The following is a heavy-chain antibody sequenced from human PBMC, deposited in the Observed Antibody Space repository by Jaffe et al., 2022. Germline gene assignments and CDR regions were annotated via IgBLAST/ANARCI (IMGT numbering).Heavy chain of an antibody. CDR3: ARGGSGYYYGGFDY. V-gene: IGHV4-38-2*01. J-gene: IGHJ4*02. CDR1: GYSISSGYY. D-gene: IGHD3-22*01. Sequence: QVQLQESGPGLVKPSETLSLTCAVSGYSISSGYYWGWIRQPPGKGLEWIGSIYHSGSTYYNPSLKSRVTISVDTSKNQFSLKLSSVTAADTAVYYCARGGSGYYYGGFDYWGQGTLVTVSS. CDR2: IYHSGST.